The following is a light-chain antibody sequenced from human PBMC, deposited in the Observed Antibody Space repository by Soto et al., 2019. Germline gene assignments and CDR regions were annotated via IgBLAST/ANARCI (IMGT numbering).Light chain of an antibody. V-gene: IGKV1-16*01. CDR1: QDISHY. Sequence: DIQVTQSPSSVSASVGDRVTITCRASQDISHYLAWYQQKPGKAPKLLIYGASSLQSGVPSRFSGSGSGTDFTLTISRLHPDDFATYYCQQYNTYPWTFGQGTKVDIK. J-gene: IGKJ1*01. CDR3: QQYNTYPWT. CDR2: GAS.